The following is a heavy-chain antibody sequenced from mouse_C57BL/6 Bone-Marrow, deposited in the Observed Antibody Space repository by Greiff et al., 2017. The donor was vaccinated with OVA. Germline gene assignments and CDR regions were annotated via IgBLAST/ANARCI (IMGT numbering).Heavy chain of an antibody. V-gene: IGHV1-50*01. CDR2: IDPSDSYT. Sequence: VQLQQPGAELVKPGASVKLSCKASGYTFTSYWMQWVKQRPGQGLEWIGEIDPSDSYTNYNQKFKGKATLTVDTSSSTAYMQLRSLTAENSAVYYCARDWGWYFDVWGTGTTVTVSS. CDR3: ARDWGWYFDV. CDR1: GYTFTSYW. D-gene: IGHD4-1*01. J-gene: IGHJ1*03.